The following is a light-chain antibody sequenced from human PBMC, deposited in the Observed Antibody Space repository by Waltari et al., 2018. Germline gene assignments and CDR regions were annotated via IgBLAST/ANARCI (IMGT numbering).Light chain of an antibody. CDR2: KDN. CDR3: QSTDSSGTSWV. CDR1: ALPRQY. V-gene: IGLV3-25*03. J-gene: IGLJ3*02. Sequence: SYELTQPPSVSVSPGQTARISCSGDALPRQYVYWYQQKPGQAPILGIYKDNDRTSGIAERFYGSSSGTTVTLTISGVQAEDEADYYCQSTDSSGTSWVFGGGTKLTVL.